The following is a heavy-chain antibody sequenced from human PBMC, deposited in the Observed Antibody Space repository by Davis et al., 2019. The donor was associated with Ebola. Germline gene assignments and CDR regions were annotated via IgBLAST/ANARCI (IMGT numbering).Heavy chain of an antibody. D-gene: IGHD1-20*01. CDR2: IYPGDSDT. V-gene: IGHV5-51*01. CDR3: ATLRRTITGMDDGFDI. Sequence: KVSCKGSGYSFASYWIGWVRQMPGKGLEWMGLIYPGDSDTRYSPSFQGQVTISADKSISTAFLQWSSLRASDTAIYYCATLRRTITGMDDGFDIWGQGTMVTVSS. CDR1: GYSFASYW. J-gene: IGHJ3*02.